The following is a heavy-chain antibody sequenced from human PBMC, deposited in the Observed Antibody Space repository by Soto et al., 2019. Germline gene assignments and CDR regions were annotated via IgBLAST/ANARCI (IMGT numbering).Heavy chain of an antibody. V-gene: IGHV3-23*01. J-gene: IGHJ6*02. CDR3: ANGVGFLEWLLPYYGMDV. CDR2: ISGSGGST. CDR1: GFTFSSYA. D-gene: IGHD3-3*01. Sequence: GGSLRLSCAASGFTFSSYAMSWVRQAPGKGLEWVSAISGSGGSTYYADSVKGRFTISRDNSKNTLYLQMNSLRAEDTAVYYCANGVGFLEWLLPYYGMDVWGQGTTVTVSS.